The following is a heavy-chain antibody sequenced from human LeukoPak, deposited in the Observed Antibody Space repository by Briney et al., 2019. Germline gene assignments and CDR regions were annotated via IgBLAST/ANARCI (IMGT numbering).Heavy chain of an antibody. V-gene: IGHV1-69*05. D-gene: IGHD3-3*01. CDR2: IIPIFGTA. CDR3: ARAPRDYDFWSGYYTGSPPDYFDY. CDR1: GGTFSSYA. J-gene: IGHJ4*02. Sequence: SVKVSCKASGGTFSSYAISWVRQAPGQGLEWMGGIIPIFGTANYAQKLQGRVTMTTDTSTSTAYMELRSLRSDDTAVYYCARAPRDYDFWSGYYTGSPPDYFDYWGQGTLVTVSS.